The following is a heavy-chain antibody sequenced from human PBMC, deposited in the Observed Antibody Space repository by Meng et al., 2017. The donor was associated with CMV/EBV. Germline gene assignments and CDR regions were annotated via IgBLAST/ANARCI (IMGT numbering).Heavy chain of an antibody. J-gene: IGHJ6*02. V-gene: IGHV3-30-3*01. CDR1: GFTFSSYA. D-gene: IGHD2-8*01. Sequence: GESLKISCAASGFTFSSYAMHWVRQAPGKGLEWVAVISYDGSNKYYADSVKGRFTISRDNSKNTLYLQMNSLRAEDTAVYYCARGYCTNGVCYREPYYGMDVWGLGTTVTVSS. CDR3: ARGYCTNGVCYREPYYGMDV. CDR2: ISYDGSNK.